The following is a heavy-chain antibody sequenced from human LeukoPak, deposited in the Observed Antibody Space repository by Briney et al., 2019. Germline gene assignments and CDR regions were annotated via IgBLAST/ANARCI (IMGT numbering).Heavy chain of an antibody. CDR2: IYYSGST. J-gene: IGHJ4*02. D-gene: IGHD1-26*01. V-gene: IGHV4-31*03. CDR1: DGSISSGTYY. CDR3: ARAGVYSGSYFDY. Sequence: SETLSLTCTVSDGSISSGTYYCSWIRQHPANGLEWIGYIYYSGSTYYNPSLKSRVTISIDTSKNQFSLKLSSVTAADTAVYYCARAGVYSGSYFDYWGQGTLVTVSS.